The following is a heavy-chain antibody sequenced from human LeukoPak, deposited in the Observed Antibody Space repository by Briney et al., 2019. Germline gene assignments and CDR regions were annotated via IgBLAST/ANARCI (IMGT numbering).Heavy chain of an antibody. CDR2: ISSSSGYI. Sequence: GGSLRLSCAASGFTFSSYSMNWVRQAPGKGLEWVSSISSSSGYIYYADSVKGRFTISRDNAKNSLYLQMNSLRAEDTAVYYCARDPQYYYDSSGYYRGGDAFDIWGQGTMVTVSS. D-gene: IGHD3-22*01. V-gene: IGHV3-21*01. CDR3: ARDPQYYYDSSGYYRGGDAFDI. CDR1: GFTFSSYS. J-gene: IGHJ3*02.